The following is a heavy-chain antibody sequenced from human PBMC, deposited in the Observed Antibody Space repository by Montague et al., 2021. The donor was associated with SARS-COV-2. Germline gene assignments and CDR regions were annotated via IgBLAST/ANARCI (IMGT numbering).Heavy chain of an antibody. CDR2: IKQDGSEK. V-gene: IGHV3-7*01. J-gene: IGHJ6*02. CDR1: GFTFSSYW. D-gene: IGHD5-24*01. CDR3: ARDYKPVGRDGYNYDYYYGMDV. Sequence: SLSLSWAASGFTFSSYWMSWVRQAPGKGLEWVANIKQDGSEKYYVDSVKGRFTISRDNAKNSLYLQMNSLRAEDTAVYYCARDYKPVGRDGYNYDYYYGMDVWGQGTTVTVSS.